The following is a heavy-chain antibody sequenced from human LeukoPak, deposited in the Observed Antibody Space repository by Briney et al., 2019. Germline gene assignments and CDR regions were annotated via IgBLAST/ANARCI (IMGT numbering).Heavy chain of an antibody. CDR3: ARDYYCSGGICYSGRPQYNWFDP. J-gene: IGHJ5*02. D-gene: IGHD2-15*01. CDR2: ISGSASDT. Sequence: PGGCLRLSCAASGFTFSSYAMSWVRQVPGKGLEWVSAISGSASDTYHADSVKGRFTISRDDSKSTLYLQMNSLRAEDTAVYYCARDYYCSGGICYSGRPQYNWFDPWGQGTLVTVSS. V-gene: IGHV3-23*01. CDR1: GFTFSSYA.